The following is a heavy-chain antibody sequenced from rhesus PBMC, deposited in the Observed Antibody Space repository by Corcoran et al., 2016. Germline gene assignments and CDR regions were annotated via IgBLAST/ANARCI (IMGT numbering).Heavy chain of an antibody. CDR3: VRAGYKGNSLDV. Sequence: QLQLQESGPGLVKPSEPLSVTCAVSGGSISRRYCSWIRQPPGKGLEWIGYIYGSGSSTNYNPSLKSRVTLSVDTSKNQFSLKLSSVTAADTAVYSCVRAGYKGNSLDVWGRGVLVTVSS. J-gene: IGHJ5-2*02. D-gene: IGHD5-24*01. V-gene: IGHV4-169*01. CDR1: GGSISRRY. CDR2: IYGSGSST.